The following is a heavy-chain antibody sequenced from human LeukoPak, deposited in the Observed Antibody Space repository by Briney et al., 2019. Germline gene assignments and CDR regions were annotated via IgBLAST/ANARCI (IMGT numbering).Heavy chain of an antibody. CDR2: IYYSGST. Sequence: SETLSLTCTVSAGSNSSYYWSWIRQPPGKGLEWIGYIYYSGSTYYTPSLKSRVTISVDTSKHQFSLKVSSVTAADTAVYYCARYDFWSGYFDYWGQGALVTVSS. J-gene: IGHJ4*02. CDR1: AGSNSSYY. D-gene: IGHD3-3*01. CDR3: ARYDFWSGYFDY. V-gene: IGHV4-59*01.